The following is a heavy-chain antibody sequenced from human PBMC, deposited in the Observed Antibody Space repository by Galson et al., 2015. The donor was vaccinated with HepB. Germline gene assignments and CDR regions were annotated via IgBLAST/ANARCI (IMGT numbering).Heavy chain of an antibody. J-gene: IGHJ6*04. CDR3: TRVRHLARGMDV. CDR1: GDSVSTNIVA. CDR2: TYYRSKWYN. Sequence: CAISGDSVSTNIVAWNWIRQSPSRGLEWLGRTYYRSKWYNDYAVSVQSRITINPDTSRNQFSLQLNSVTPEDTGVYYCTRVRHLARGMDVWVKGTTVTVST. V-gene: IGHV6-1*01. D-gene: IGHD5-12*01.